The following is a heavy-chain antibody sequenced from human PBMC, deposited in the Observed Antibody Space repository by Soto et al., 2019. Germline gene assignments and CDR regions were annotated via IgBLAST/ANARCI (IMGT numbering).Heavy chain of an antibody. Sequence: TSETLSLTCTVSGGSIFSDDWTWIRQPPGKGLEWIGYISRGGSSRYAPSLKGRVTFSTDTSKNQVSLRLTYVTVADTAVYYCARGYWFDPWGQETLVTVSS. J-gene: IGHJ5*02. CDR3: ARGYWFDP. CDR2: ISRGGSS. V-gene: IGHV4-59*01. CDR1: GGSIFSDD.